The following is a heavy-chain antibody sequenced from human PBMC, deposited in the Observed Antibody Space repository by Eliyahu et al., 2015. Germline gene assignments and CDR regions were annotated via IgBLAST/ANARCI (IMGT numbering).Heavy chain of an antibody. J-gene: IGHJ4*02. CDR1: GFSISDYW. CDR3: ARAGQITAFDF. D-gene: IGHD6-13*01. CDR2: VKQDGSET. Sequence: EVQLAESGGALVQPGGSLXLSCAASGFSISDYWMGWFRQAPGKGLQWVASVKQDGSETYYGDFVKGRFTISRDNAKNSLFLQMNSLTVDDTAFYYCARAGQITAFDFWGQGSPVTVSS. V-gene: IGHV3-7*01.